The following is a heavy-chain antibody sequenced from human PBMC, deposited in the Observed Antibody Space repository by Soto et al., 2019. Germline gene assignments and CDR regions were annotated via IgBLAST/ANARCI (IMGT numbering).Heavy chain of an antibody. V-gene: IGHV1-2*02. J-gene: IGHJ4*02. CDR1: GYTFTGYY. CDR3: ARVGFEYSSSHRYFDY. Sequence: ASVKVSCKASGYTFTGYYMHWVRQAPGQGLEWMGWINPNSGGTNYAQKFQGRVTMTRATSISTAHMELSRLRSDDTAVYYCARVGFEYSSSHRYFDYWGQGPLVTVSS. D-gene: IGHD6-6*01. CDR2: INPNSGGT.